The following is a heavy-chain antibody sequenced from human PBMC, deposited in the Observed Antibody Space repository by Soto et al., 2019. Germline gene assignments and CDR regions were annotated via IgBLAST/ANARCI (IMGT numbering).Heavy chain of an antibody. CDR1: GYTFTSYA. Sequence: QVQLVQSGAEVKKPGASVKVSCKASGYTFTSYAMHWVRQAPGQRLEWMGWINAGNGNTKYSQKFQGRVTITRDTSASTAYMELSSLRSEDTAVYYCAKDSSGYYYGWFDPWGQGTLVTVSS. V-gene: IGHV1-3*01. J-gene: IGHJ5*02. CDR2: INAGNGNT. D-gene: IGHD3-22*01. CDR3: AKDSSGYYYGWFDP.